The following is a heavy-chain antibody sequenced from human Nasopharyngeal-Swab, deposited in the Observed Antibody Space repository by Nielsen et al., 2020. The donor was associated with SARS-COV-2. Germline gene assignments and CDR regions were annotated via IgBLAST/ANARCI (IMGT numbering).Heavy chain of an antibody. Sequence: EESLKISCKASGYNFATYWIGWVRQMPGEGLRWMGLIYPGDSDTRYSPSLQGQVTISADRSITTAYLQWSSLKASDTAMYYCARLPMRAASGRGASDIWGQGTMVTVSS. CDR3: ARLPMRAASGRGASDI. CDR1: GYNFATYW. CDR2: IYPGDSDT. V-gene: IGHV5-51*01. J-gene: IGHJ3*02. D-gene: IGHD6-13*01.